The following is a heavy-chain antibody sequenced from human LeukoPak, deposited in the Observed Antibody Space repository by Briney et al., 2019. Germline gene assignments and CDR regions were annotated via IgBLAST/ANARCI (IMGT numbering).Heavy chain of an antibody. V-gene: IGHV4-59*01. CDR3: ASRSIGWSYFDY. J-gene: IGHJ4*02. CDR2: IYYSGST. CDR1: GGSISSYY. D-gene: IGHD6-19*01. Sequence: KPSETLSLTCTVSGGSISSYYWSWIRQPPGKGLEWIGYIYYSGSTNYNPSLKSRVTISVDTSKNQFSLKLSSVTAADTAVDYCASRSIGWSYFDYWGQGTLVTVSS.